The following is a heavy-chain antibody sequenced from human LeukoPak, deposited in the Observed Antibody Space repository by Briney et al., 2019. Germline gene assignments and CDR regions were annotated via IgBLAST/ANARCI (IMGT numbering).Heavy chain of an antibody. Sequence: GRSLRLSCAASGFTFSSYAMSWVRQAPGKGLEWVSAISGSGGSTYYADSVKGRFTISRDNSKNTLYLQMNSLRAEDTAVYYCAKTVGYGDYVGYFDYWGQGTLVTVSS. V-gene: IGHV3-23*01. D-gene: IGHD4-17*01. CDR2: ISGSGGST. CDR1: GFTFSSYA. CDR3: AKTVGYGDYVGYFDY. J-gene: IGHJ4*02.